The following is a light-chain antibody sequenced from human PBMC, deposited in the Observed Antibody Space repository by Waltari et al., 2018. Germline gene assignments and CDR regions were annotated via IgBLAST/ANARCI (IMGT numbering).Light chain of an antibody. CDR2: SNN. J-gene: IGLJ1*01. CDR3: GAWDDSLNVYV. CDR1: SSNIGSNT. Sequence: QSVLIQPPSASGTPGQRVTIPCSGSSSNIGSNTVSWYQQPPGTAPKLLIYSNNQRPSGVPDRFSGSKSGTSASLAISRLQSGDEADYYCGAWDDSLNVYVFGDGTKVTVL. V-gene: IGLV1-44*01.